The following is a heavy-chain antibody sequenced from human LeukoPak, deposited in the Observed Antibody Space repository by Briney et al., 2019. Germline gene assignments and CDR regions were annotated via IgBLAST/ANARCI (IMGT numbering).Heavy chain of an antibody. Sequence: GGSLRLSCAASGFTVSDNYMTWVRQAPGKGLEWVSSIYSAGATHYAESVKGRFTISRDNSKNTLYLQMNSLRAEDMAVYYCTKDVEHFWGQGTLVTVSS. CDR3: TKDVEHF. CDR1: GFTVSDNY. CDR2: IYSAGAT. D-gene: IGHD1/OR15-1a*01. V-gene: IGHV3-53*01. J-gene: IGHJ1*01.